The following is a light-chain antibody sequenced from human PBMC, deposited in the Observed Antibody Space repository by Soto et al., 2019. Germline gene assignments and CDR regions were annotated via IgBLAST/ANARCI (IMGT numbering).Light chain of an antibody. V-gene: IGKV3-20*01. CDR3: QQVDSYPIT. J-gene: IGKJ5*01. Sequence: EIVLTHSPGTLSLSPGERATLSCRASQTFSSSYLAWYQQKPGQAPRLLIYGASRRATGVPDRFSGSGSGTDFTLTISSLQPEDFATYFCQQVDSYPITFGQGT. CDR1: QTFSSSY. CDR2: GAS.